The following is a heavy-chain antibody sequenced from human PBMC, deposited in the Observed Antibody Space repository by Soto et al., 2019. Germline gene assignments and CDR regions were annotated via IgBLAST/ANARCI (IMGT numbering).Heavy chain of an antibody. Sequence: EVQLVESGGGSFQPGGSLRLSCAASGIVFADCAMHWVLQAPGKGLEWVSGISRDGSTLGYADSVEGRFTISRDNAMHSLYLQMASLRPDDTALYYCTKAQPALLSLDLWGQGTLVTVS. J-gene: IGHJ5*02. CDR1: GIVFADCA. CDR3: TKAQPALLSLDL. CDR2: ISRDGSTL. V-gene: IGHV3-9*01. D-gene: IGHD2-21*02.